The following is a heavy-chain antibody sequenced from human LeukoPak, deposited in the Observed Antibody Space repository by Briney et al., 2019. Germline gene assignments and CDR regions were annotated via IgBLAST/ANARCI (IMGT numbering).Heavy chain of an antibody. CDR2: ISGSGDTT. D-gene: IGHD3-10*01. J-gene: IGHJ4*02. Sequence: RSGGSLRLSCAASGFTFSSYAMSWVRQAPGKGLERVSHISGSGDTTYYADSVKGRFTISRDNSKNTLYLQMNSLRADDTAVYYCAKDMEGSVADYFDYWGQGTLVTVSS. V-gene: IGHV3-23*01. CDR3: AKDMEGSVADYFDY. CDR1: GFTFSSYA.